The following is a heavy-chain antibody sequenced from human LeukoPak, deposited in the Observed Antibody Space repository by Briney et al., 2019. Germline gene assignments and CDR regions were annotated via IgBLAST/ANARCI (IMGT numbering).Heavy chain of an antibody. J-gene: IGHJ4*02. CDR2: INPSGGST. D-gene: IGHD3-22*01. CDR3: ARDDNLAKNTMIQGY. CDR1: GYTFTNYY. Sequence: ASVKVSCKASGYTFTNYYIHWVRQAPGQGLECMGIINPSGGSTSYAQKFQGRVTMTRDTSTSTVYMELSSLRSEDTAVYYCARDDNLAKNTMIQGYWGQGTLVTVSS. V-gene: IGHV1-46*01.